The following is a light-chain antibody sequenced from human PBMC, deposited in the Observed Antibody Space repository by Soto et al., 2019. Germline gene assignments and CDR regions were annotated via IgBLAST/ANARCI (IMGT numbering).Light chain of an antibody. CDR1: SSDVGGYNY. V-gene: IGLV2-14*01. CDR3: CSYTTSNTRQIV. J-gene: IGLJ1*01. CDR2: DVT. Sequence: QSVLTQPASVSGSPGQSITISCTGTSSDVGGYNYVSWYQQQPGKAPKFMIYDVTNRPSVVSNRFSGSKSGNMASLTISGLQAEDEADYYCCSYTTSNTRQIVFGTGTKVTVL.